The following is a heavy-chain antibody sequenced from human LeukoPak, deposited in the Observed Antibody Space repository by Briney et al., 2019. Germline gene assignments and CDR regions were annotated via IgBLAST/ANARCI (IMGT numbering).Heavy chain of an antibody. D-gene: IGHD1-26*01. Sequence: GGSLRLSCAASGFTFSSYAMHWVRQAPGKGLEWVAVISYDGSNKYYADSVKGRFTISRDNSKNTLYLQMNSLRAEDTAVYYCARDLNGSLMNWGQGTLVTVSS. J-gene: IGHJ4*02. CDR3: ARDLNGSLMN. V-gene: IGHV3-30-3*01. CDR1: GFTFSSYA. CDR2: ISYDGSNK.